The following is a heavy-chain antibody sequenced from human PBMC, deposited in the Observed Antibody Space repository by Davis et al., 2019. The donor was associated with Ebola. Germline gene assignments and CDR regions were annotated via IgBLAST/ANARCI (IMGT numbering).Heavy chain of an antibody. CDR2: INHSGST. CDR1: GGSFSGYY. J-gene: IGHJ5*02. Sequence: MPGGSLRLSCAVYGGSFSGYYWSWIRQPPGKGLEWIGEINHSGSTNYNPSLKSRVTISVDTSKNQFSLKLSSVTAADTAVYYCARHLYGRDQFDPWGQGTLVTVSS. CDR3: ARHLYGRDQFDP. V-gene: IGHV4-34*01. D-gene: IGHD3-10*01.